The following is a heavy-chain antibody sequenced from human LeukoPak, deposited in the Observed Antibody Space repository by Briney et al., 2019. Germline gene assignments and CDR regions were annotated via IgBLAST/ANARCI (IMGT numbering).Heavy chain of an antibody. J-gene: IGHJ5*02. CDR1: GGSISGYF. D-gene: IGHD2-2*01. CDR2: IYATGTT. V-gene: IGHV4-4*07. CDR3: ARLGYCSSARCSNWFDP. Sequence: PSETLSLTCTVSGGSISGYFWSWIRQPAGKGLEWIGRIYATGTTNYNPSLKSRVTMSVDTSKNQFSLNLTSVTAADAAVYYCARLGYCSSARCSNWFDPWGQGTLVTVSS.